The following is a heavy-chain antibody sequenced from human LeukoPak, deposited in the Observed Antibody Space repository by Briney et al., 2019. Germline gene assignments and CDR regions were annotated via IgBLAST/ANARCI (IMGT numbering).Heavy chain of an antibody. CDR1: GGSISSYY. CDR2: IYYSGST. Sequence: SETLSLTCTVSGGSISSYYWSWIRQPPGKGLEWIGYIYYSGSTNYNPSLKSRVTISVDTSKNQFSLKLSSVTAADTAVYYCARRYYDFWSGYRNFDAFDIWGQGTMVTVSS. V-gene: IGHV4-59*08. D-gene: IGHD3-3*01. CDR3: ARRYYDFWSGYRNFDAFDI. J-gene: IGHJ3*02.